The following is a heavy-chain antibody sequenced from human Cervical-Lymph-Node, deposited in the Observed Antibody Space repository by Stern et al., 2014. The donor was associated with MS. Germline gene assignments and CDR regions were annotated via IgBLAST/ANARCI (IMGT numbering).Heavy chain of an antibody. D-gene: IGHD3-22*01. V-gene: IGHV1-18*01. CDR1: GYTFTSYG. CDR2: ISAYNGNT. J-gene: IGHJ4*02. Sequence: QMQLVQSGAEVKKPGASVKVSCKASGYTFTSYGISWVRQAPGQGLEWMGWISAYNGNTNYAQKLQGRVTMTTDTSPRTAYMELRSLRSDDTAVYYCARVTSAYYYDSSGYYYWGQGTLVTVSS. CDR3: ARVTSAYYYDSSGYYY.